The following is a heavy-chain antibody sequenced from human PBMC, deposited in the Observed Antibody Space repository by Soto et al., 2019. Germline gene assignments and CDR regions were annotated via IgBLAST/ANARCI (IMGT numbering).Heavy chain of an antibody. CDR3: ARVTPGNNLYYFSGLDF. V-gene: IGHV3-30-3*01. J-gene: IGHJ6*02. Sequence: GGSLRLSCVASGLTFDTYGIHWVRQAPGKGLQWVALISYEGSNTYYADSVRGRFTISRDNSKNALYLQMNTLRPEDTGVYYCARVTPGNNLYYFSGLDFWGQGTSVTVSS. D-gene: IGHD1-1*01. CDR2: ISYEGSNT. CDR1: GLTFDTYG.